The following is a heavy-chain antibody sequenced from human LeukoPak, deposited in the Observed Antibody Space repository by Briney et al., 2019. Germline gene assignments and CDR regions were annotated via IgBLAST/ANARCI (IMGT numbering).Heavy chain of an antibody. V-gene: IGHV3-23*01. D-gene: IGHD3-16*02. J-gene: IGHJ4*02. CDR3: ASTMITFGGVIARFDY. CDR1: GFTFSSYA. CDR2: ISGSGGST. Sequence: PGGSLRLPCAASGFTFSSYAMSWVRQAPGKGLEWVSAISGSGGSTYYADSVKGRFTISRDNSKNTLYLQMNSLRAEDTAVYYCASTMITFGGVIARFDYWGQGTLVTVSS.